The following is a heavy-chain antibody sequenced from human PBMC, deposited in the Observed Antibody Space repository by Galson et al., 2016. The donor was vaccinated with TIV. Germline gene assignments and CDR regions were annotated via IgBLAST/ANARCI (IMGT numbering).Heavy chain of an antibody. CDR3: AKVRLLDGDYRDD. Sequence: SLRLSCAASGFRFNSFGTYGMNWVRQAPGKGLEWVSGISASGDDTYYADSVRGRFTVSRDNSENTLYLQMDSLRAEDTAVYYCAKVRLLDGDYRDDWGQGTLVIVSS. CDR1: GFRFNSFGTYG. D-gene: IGHD4-17*01. CDR2: ISASGDDT. V-gene: IGHV3-23*01. J-gene: IGHJ4*02.